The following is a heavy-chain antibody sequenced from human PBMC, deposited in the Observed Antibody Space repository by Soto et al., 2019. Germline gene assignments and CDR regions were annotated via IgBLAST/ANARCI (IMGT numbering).Heavy chain of an antibody. Sequence: QVHLVQSGAEVKKPGASVKVSCKASGYTFTSYDINWVRQATGQGLEWMGWMNTNSGNTGYAQKFQGRVTMTRNTSISTAYMELSSLRSEDTAVYYCAGVRRLGAIGAGMDVWGQGTTVTVS. V-gene: IGHV1-8*01. J-gene: IGHJ6*02. CDR2: MNTNSGNT. D-gene: IGHD3-16*01. CDR3: AGVRRLGAIGAGMDV. CDR1: GYTFTSYD.